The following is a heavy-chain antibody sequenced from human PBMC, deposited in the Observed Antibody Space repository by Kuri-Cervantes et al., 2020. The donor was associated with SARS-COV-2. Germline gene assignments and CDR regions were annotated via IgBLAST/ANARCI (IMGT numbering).Heavy chain of an antibody. V-gene: IGHV4-39*02. CDR3: ARDYAFDRFHK. CDR2: IYESGDT. J-gene: IGHJ4*02. CDR1: GAFISSSTYG. D-gene: IGHD3-9*01. Sequence: SQILSLTCTVSGAFISSSTYGWGWLRQSPGKALECLGSIYESGDTYYSSSLKSRLSLSVDTSKNQFALKLTSVTDADTAIYSCARDYAFDRFHKWGQGTQVTVSS.